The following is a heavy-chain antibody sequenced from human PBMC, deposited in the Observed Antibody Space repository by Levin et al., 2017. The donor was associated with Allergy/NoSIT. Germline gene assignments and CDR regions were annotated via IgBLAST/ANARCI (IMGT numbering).Heavy chain of an antibody. CDR2: INPSGGST. J-gene: IGHJ6*03. CDR3: ARHHRPTAVAGKNYYYYYMDV. Sequence: GESLKISCKASGYTFTSYYMHWVRQAPGQGLEWMGIINPSGGSTSYAQKFQGRVTMTRDTSTSTVYMELSSLRSEDTAVYYCARHHRPTAVAGKNYYYYYMDVWGKGTTVTVSS. CDR1: GYTFTSYY. D-gene: IGHD6-19*01. V-gene: IGHV1-46*01.